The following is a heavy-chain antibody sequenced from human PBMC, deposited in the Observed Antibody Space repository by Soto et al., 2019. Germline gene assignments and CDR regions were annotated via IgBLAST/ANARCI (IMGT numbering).Heavy chain of an antibody. CDR1: GFTFSTYA. D-gene: IGHD3-10*01. CDR3: AKSYYDSGSSVHPFDY. Sequence: EVQLLESGGGLVQPGGSLRLSCAASGFTFSTYAMSWVRQAPGKGLEWVSSISGSAGSTYYAASVKGRFTISRDNSKKTLYLEMNSLRTEDTAVYHCAKSYYDSGSSVHPFDYWGQGTLVTVSS. V-gene: IGHV3-23*01. J-gene: IGHJ4*02. CDR2: ISGSAGST.